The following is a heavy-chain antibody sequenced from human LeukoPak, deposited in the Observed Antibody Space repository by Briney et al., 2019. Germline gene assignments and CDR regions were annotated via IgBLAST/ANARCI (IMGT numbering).Heavy chain of an antibody. CDR2: IYYSGST. D-gene: IGHD5/OR15-5a*01. CDR3: ARDLYYYQWSQDWYLDL. CDR1: GGSISSYY. V-gene: IGHV4-59*01. J-gene: IGHJ2*01. Sequence: SETLSLTCTVSGGSISSYYWSWIRQPPGKGLEWIGYIYYSGSTNYNPSLKSRVTISVDTSKNQFSLKLSSVTAADTAVYYCARDLYYYQWSQDWYLDLWGRGTLVTVSS.